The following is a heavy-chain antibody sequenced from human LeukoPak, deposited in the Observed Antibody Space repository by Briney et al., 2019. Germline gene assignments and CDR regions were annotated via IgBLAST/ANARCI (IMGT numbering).Heavy chain of an antibody. V-gene: IGHV4-59*01. CDR3: ARGTAGFDY. D-gene: IGHD1-1*01. CDR1: GGSISSYY. CDR2: IYYSGST. Sequence: SETLSLTCTVSGGSISSYYWSWIRQPPGKGLEWIGYIYYSGSTNYNPSLKSRVTISVDTSKNQFSLKLSSVTAADTAVYYCARGTAGFDYWGQGTLVTVSS. J-gene: IGHJ4*02.